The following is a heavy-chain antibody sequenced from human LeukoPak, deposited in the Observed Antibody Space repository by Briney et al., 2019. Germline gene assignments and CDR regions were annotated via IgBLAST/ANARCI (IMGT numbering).Heavy chain of an antibody. J-gene: IGHJ3*02. CDR1: GFTVSSNY. CDR3: ARSSLVTRDAFDI. V-gene: IGHV3-53*01. Sequence: GGSLRLSCAASGFTVSSNYMSWVRQAPGKGLEWVSVIYSGGSTYYADSVKGRFTISRDNSKNTLYLQMNSLRAEDTAVYYCARSSLVTRDAFDIWGQGTMVTVSS. CDR2: IYSGGST. D-gene: IGHD4-23*01.